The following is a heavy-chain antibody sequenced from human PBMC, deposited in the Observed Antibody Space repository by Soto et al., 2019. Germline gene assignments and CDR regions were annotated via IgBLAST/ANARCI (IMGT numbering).Heavy chain of an antibody. CDR2: IYWDDDK. D-gene: IGHD2-15*01. Sequence: QITLKESGPTLVKPTQTLTLTCTFSGFSLSTSGVGVGWIRQPPGKALEWLALIYWDDDKRYSPSLKSRLTITKDTSKSQVVLTMTNMDPVDTATYYCALRPSYCIYGNCYSGFDYSGQGTLVTVSS. CDR3: ALRPSYCIYGNCYSGFDY. V-gene: IGHV2-5*02. CDR1: GFSLSTSGVG. J-gene: IGHJ4*02.